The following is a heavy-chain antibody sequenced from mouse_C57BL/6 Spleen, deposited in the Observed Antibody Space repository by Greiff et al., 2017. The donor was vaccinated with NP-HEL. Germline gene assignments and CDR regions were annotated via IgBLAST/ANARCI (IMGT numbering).Heavy chain of an antibody. CDR2: ITYDGSN. Sequence: ESGPGLVKPSPSLSLTCSVTGYSFTSGYYWNWNRKLPGNLLECVGFITYDGSNNYNPYFKNRTSITRDTSKNQFFLKLNSVTTEDTATYYCARAFNWDGYYFDYWGQGTTLTVSS. CDR3: ARAFNWDGYYFDY. V-gene: IGHV3-6*01. D-gene: IGHD4-1*01. CDR1: GYSFTSGYY. J-gene: IGHJ2*01.